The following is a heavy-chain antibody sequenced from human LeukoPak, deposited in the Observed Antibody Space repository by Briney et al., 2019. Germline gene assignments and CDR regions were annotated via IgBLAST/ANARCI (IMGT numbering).Heavy chain of an antibody. CDR2: IYSSGSR. CDR1: GFIVSSHY. V-gene: IGHV3-66*03. CDR3: ARDYGGAFRGWFDP. J-gene: IGHJ5*02. Sequence: GGSLRLSCAASGFIVSSHYMSCVRQAPGKGLEWVSVIYSSGSRYYADSVRGRFTISRDSSKNTVYLQMNSLRTEDTAVYYCARDYGGAFRGWFDPWGQGTLVTVSS. D-gene: IGHD4-23*01.